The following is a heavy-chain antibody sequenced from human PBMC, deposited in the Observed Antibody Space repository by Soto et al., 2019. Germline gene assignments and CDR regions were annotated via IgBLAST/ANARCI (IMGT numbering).Heavy chain of an antibody. CDR3: ARGNQCVVATGTGPRYDP. J-gene: IGHJ5*02. V-gene: IGHV6-1*01. D-gene: IGHD6-13*01. CDR1: GDSVSSNSVA. Sequence: PSQTLSLTCAISGDSVSSNSVAWNWIRQSPSRGLEWLGRTYYRSRWYNDYAVSVKSRITINPDTSKNQFSLHLNSVTPEDTAVNYCARGNQCVVATGTGPRYDPWGQGTLVTVSS. CDR2: TYYRSRWYN.